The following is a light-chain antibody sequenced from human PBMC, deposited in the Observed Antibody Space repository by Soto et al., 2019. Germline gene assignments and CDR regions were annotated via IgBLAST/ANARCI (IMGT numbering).Light chain of an antibody. CDR2: AAS. Sequence: DIQMTQSPSSVPASVGDRVTITCRARQGVSSYLAWYQQKPGKAPELLIYAASNLRSGVLSRFSASGSGTDFTLTISSLQPEDFATYYCQQADSFPRTFGPGTKVEIK. CDR3: QQADSFPRT. V-gene: IGKV1-12*01. J-gene: IGKJ1*01. CDR1: QGVSSY.